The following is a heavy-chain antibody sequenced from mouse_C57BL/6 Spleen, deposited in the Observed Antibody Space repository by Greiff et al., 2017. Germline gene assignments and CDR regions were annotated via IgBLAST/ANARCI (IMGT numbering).Heavy chain of an antibody. J-gene: IGHJ2*01. V-gene: IGHV1-66*01. D-gene: IGHD1-1*01. CDR3: ARWGTTVVAPFDY. CDR1: GYSFTSYY. CDR2: IYPGSGNT. Sequence: VQLQESGPELVKPGASVKISCKASGYSFTSYYIHWVKQRPGQGLEWIGWIYPGSGNTKYNEKFKGKATLTADTSSSTAYMQLSSLTSEDSAVYYCARWGTTVVAPFDYWGQGTTLTVSS.